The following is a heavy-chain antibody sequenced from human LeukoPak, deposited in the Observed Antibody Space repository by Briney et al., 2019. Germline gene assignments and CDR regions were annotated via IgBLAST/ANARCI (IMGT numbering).Heavy chain of an antibody. D-gene: IGHD3-22*01. Sequence: SETLSLTCTVSGGSINSGTYYWSWIRQPAGKGLEWIGRIFTSGNTNYNPSLESRVTISVDTSKNQFSLKLSSVTAADTAVYYCARGRRITMIVVVITNYRAFDIWGQGTMVTVSS. J-gene: IGHJ3*02. CDR2: IFTSGNT. V-gene: IGHV4-61*02. CDR3: ARGRRITMIVVVITNYRAFDI. CDR1: GGSINSGTYY.